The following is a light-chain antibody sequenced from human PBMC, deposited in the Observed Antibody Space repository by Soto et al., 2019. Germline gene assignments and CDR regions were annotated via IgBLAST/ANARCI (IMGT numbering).Light chain of an antibody. CDR3: QPYDNLPLT. CDR1: QDINSY. V-gene: IGKV1-33*01. Sequence: DIQMTQSPPSLSASVGDRVTIACQATQDINSYLAWYQQKPGKAPKLLIFDANNLETGVSSRFSGGGSGTHFPFTINSLQAEDSGTYYCQPYDNLPLTFGGGPKVEV. J-gene: IGKJ4*02. CDR2: DAN.